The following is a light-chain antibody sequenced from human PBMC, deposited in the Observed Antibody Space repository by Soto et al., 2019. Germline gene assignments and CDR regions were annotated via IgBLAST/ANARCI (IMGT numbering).Light chain of an antibody. Sequence: DIPMTPSTYTLSASEGEGAAISCRASQSVSSWLAWDQHKPGRAPKLLIYKSSILESGLPSRFSGSGSGTEFTLTISTLQPDDFATYYCQQYNSYSIWTVGQGTKVDI. CDR3: QQYNSYSIWT. V-gene: IGKV1-5*03. J-gene: IGKJ1*01. CDR2: KSS. CDR1: QSVSSW.